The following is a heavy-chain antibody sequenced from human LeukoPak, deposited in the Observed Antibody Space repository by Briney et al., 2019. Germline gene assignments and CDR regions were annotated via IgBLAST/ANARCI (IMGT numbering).Heavy chain of an antibody. CDR2: ISGGGGTT. CDR3: AKGRTGYIPDY. D-gene: IGHD6-13*01. CDR1: GFTFSSYT. V-gene: IGHV3-23*01. J-gene: IGHJ4*02. Sequence: GGSLRLSCAASGFTFSSYTMTWVRQAPGKGLEWVSVISGGGGTTNYADSVKGRFTISRDNSKNMLYLQMNSLRAEDTAVYYCAKGRTGYIPDYWGQGTPVTVSS.